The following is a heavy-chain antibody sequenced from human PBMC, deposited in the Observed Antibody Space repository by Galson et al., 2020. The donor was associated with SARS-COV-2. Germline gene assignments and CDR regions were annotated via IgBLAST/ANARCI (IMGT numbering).Heavy chain of an antibody. J-gene: IGHJ6*02. CDR1: GFTFSSYG. V-gene: IGHV3-30*03. CDR2: ISYDGSNK. CDR3: ARDRVYYDIVIGYVPESSYYYYGMDV. D-gene: IGHD3-9*01. Sequence: GESLKISCAASGFTFSSYGMYWVRQAPGKGLEWVAVISYDGSNKYYADSVKGQFTISRDNSKNTLYLQMNSLRAEDTAVYYCARDRVYYDIVIGYVPESSYYYYGMDVWGQGTTVTVAS.